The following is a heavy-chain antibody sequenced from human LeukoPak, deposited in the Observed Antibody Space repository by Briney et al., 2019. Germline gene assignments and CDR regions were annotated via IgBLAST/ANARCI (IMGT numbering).Heavy chain of an antibody. V-gene: IGHV1-8*01. CDR3: ARDKYSSSWYENFDY. CDR1: GYTFTSYD. CDR2: MNPNSGNT. D-gene: IGHD6-13*01. J-gene: IGHJ4*01. Sequence: GASVKVSCKASGYTFTSYDINWVRQATGQGLEWMGWMNPNSGNTGYAQKFQGRVTMTRNTSISTAYMELSSLRSEDTAVYYCARDKYSSSWYENFDYWGQATLVSVSS.